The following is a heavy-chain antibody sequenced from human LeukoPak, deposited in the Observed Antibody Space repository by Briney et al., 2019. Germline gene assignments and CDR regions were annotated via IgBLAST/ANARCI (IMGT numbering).Heavy chain of an antibody. D-gene: IGHD6-19*01. J-gene: IGHJ4*02. Sequence: GGSLRLSCAASGFTVSSNYMSWVRQAPGKGLEWVSVIYSGGSTYYADSVKGRFTISRDNSKNTLYLQMNSLRAEDTAVYYCAKRDTSGWPPVGLGYWGQGTLVTVSS. CDR1: GFTVSSNY. CDR3: AKRDTSGWPPVGLGY. V-gene: IGHV3-66*04. CDR2: IYSGGST.